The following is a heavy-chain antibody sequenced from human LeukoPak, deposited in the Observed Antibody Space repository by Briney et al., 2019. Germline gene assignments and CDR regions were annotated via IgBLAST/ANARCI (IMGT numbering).Heavy chain of an antibody. CDR3: ARDRGENWFDP. J-gene: IGHJ5*02. Sequence: GRSLRLSCAASGFTFSSYGMHWVRQAPGKGLEWVAVIWYDGSNKYYADSVKGRFTISRDNSKNTLYLQMNSLRAEDTAVYYCARDRGENWFDPWGQGTLVTVSS. V-gene: IGHV3-30*19. CDR1: GFTFSSYG. CDR2: IWYDGSNK. D-gene: IGHD2-21*01.